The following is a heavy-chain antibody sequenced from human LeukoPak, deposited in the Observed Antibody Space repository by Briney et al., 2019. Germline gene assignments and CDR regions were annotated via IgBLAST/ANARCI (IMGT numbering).Heavy chain of an antibody. J-gene: IGHJ5*02. CDR3: AKEYLPYYYDSSGYYH. V-gene: IGHV3-9*01. D-gene: IGHD3-22*01. Sequence: GRSLRLSCAASGFTFDDHAMHRVRQAPGKGLEWVSGISWNSGSIGYADSVKGRFTISRDNAKNSLYLQMNSLRAEDTALYYCAKEYLPYYYDSSGYYHWGQGTLVTVSS. CDR1: GFTFDDHA. CDR2: ISWNSGSI.